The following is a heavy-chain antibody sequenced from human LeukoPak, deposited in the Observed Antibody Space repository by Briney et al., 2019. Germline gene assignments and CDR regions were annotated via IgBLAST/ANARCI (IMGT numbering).Heavy chain of an antibody. CDR1: GGSISSYY. J-gene: IGHJ3*02. D-gene: IGHD2-21*01. CDR2: TYYSGST. Sequence: SETLSLTCTVSGGSISSYYWSWIRQPPGKGLEWIGYTYYSGSTNYNPSLKSRVTISVDTSKNQFSLKLSSVTAADTAVYYCARVGISEAFDIWGQGTMVTVSS. V-gene: IGHV4-59*01. CDR3: ARVGISEAFDI.